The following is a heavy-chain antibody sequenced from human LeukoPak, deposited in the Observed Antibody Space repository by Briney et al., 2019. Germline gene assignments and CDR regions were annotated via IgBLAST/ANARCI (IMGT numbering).Heavy chain of an antibody. CDR3: ATSASYGPYMDV. CDR2: IIPIFATA. CDR1: GCTFRSYA. J-gene: IGHJ6*03. D-gene: IGHD4-17*01. Sequence: SVKVSCKASGCTFRSYAFSWVRQAPGQGLEWMGGIIPIFATANYAQKFQGRVTITADKSTSTAYMELSSLRSEDTAVYYCATSASYGPYMDVWGKGTTVTVSS. V-gene: IGHV1-69*06.